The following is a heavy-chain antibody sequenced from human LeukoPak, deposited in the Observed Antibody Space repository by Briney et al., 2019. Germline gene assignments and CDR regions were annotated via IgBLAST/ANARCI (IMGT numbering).Heavy chain of an antibody. J-gene: IGHJ4*02. CDR1: GGTFSSYA. D-gene: IGHD6-19*01. Sequence: ASVKVSCKASGGTFSSYAISWVRQAPGQGLEWMGGIIPIFGTANYAQKFQGRVTIIADESTSTAYMELSSLRSEDTAVYYCARVPYHSSGGDYCDYWGQGTLVTVSS. CDR2: IIPIFGTA. V-gene: IGHV1-69*13. CDR3: ARVPYHSSGGDYCDY.